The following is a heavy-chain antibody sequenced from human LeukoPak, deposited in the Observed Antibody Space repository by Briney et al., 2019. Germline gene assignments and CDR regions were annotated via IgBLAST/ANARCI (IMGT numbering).Heavy chain of an antibody. CDR2: ITGDGNIA. CDR1: GFTFSLSV. D-gene: IGHD1-26*01. J-gene: IGHJ4*02. V-gene: IGHV3-23*01. CDR3: TKDRVGTTRGGDF. Sequence: GGSPRLSCAASGFTFSLSVMNWARQAPGKGLEWIAGITGDGNIAYYADSAKGRFRIFRDNFENTLYLEIDSLRVDDTALYYCTKDRVGTTRGGDFWGRGTLVTVSS.